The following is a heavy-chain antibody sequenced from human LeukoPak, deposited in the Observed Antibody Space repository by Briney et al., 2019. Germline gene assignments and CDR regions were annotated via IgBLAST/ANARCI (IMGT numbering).Heavy chain of an antibody. J-gene: IGHJ4*02. CDR2: IKPRGGGT. V-gene: IGHV1-46*01. CDR3: ARALTGSRGDYFDH. Sequence: GASVKVSCKASGGTFSSYAISWVRQAPGQGLEWMGIIKPRGGGTSYTQKFQGRVTMTRDTSTSTVYMELSSLRSEDTAVYYCARALTGSRGDYFDHWGQGTLVTVSS. CDR1: GGTFSSYA. D-gene: IGHD3-9*01.